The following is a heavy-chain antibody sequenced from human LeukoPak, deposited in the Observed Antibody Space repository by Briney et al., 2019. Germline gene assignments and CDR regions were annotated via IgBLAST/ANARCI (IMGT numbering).Heavy chain of an antibody. J-gene: IGHJ6*02. CDR2: INPNSGGT. V-gene: IGHV1-2*02. CDR3: ARDWCSGGSCYSLYYYYGMDV. D-gene: IGHD2-15*01. Sequence: ASVKVSCKASGYTFTGYYMHWVRQAPGQGLEWMGWINPNSGGTNYAQKFQGRVTMTRDTSISTAYMELSRLRSDDTAVYYCARDWCSGGSCYSLYYYYGMDVWGQGTTVTVSS. CDR1: GYTFTGYY.